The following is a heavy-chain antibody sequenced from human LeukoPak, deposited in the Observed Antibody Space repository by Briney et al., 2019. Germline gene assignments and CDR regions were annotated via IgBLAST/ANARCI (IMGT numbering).Heavy chain of an antibody. CDR1: GYTFTSYG. J-gene: IGHJ5*02. CDR3: ARDVDTAMVSGFDP. V-gene: IGHV1-18*01. Sequence: GASVEVSCKASGYTFTSYGISWVRQAPGQGLEWMGWISAYNGNTNYAQKLQGRVTMTTDTSTSTAYMELRSLRSDDTAVYYCARDVDTAMVSGFDPWGQGTLVTVSS. CDR2: ISAYNGNT. D-gene: IGHD5-18*01.